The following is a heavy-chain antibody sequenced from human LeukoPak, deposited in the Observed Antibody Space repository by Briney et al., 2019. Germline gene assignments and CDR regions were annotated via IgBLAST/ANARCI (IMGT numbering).Heavy chain of an antibody. V-gene: IGHV4-31*03. CDR2: IYYSGST. J-gene: IGHJ4*02. Sequence: PSETLSLTCTVSGGSISSGGYYWSWIRQHPGKGLEWIGYIYYSGSTYYNPSLKSRVTLSVDTSKNQFSLKLSSVTAADTAVYYCARGDGYNSRRVFDYWGQGTLVTVSS. CDR1: GGSISSGGYY. CDR3: ARGDGYNSRRVFDY. D-gene: IGHD5-24*01.